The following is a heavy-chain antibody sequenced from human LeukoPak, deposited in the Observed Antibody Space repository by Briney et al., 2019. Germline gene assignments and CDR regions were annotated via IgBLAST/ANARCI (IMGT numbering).Heavy chain of an antibody. CDR3: AEISSSWSLDY. CDR1: GGTFSSYA. J-gene: IGHJ4*02. Sequence: SVKVYCKASGGTFSSYAISWVRQAPGQGLEWMGRIIPILGIANYAQKFQGRVTITADKSTSTAYMELSSLRSEDTAVYYCAEISSSWSLDYWGQGTLVTVSS. CDR2: IIPILGIA. V-gene: IGHV1-69*04. D-gene: IGHD6-13*01.